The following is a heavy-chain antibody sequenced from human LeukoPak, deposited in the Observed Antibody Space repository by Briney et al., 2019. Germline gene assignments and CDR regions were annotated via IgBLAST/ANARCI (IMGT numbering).Heavy chain of an antibody. CDR3: ARLPFSGYAYFDY. CDR2: INQAGSDR. Sequence: GGSLRLSCAASGFTFSGHWMSWVRQAPGKGLEWVANINQAGSDRYYVDSVEGRFTISRDNAKSSLYLQMNSLRAEDTAVYFCARLPFSGYAYFDYWGQGTLVTVSS. D-gene: IGHD5-12*01. J-gene: IGHJ4*02. CDR1: GFTFSGHW. V-gene: IGHV3-7*01.